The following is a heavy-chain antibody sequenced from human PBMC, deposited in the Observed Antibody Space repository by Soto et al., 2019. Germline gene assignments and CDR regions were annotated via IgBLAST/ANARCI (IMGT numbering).Heavy chain of an antibody. CDR2: FDPEDGET. J-gene: IGHJ5*02. D-gene: IGHD3-22*01. V-gene: IGHV1-24*01. CDR3: ATEVRYDSSGYYYGMVDP. Sequence: ASVKVSCKVSGYTLTELSMHWVRQAPGKGLEWMGGFDPEDGETIYAQKFQGRVTMTEDTSTDTAYMELSSLRSEDTAVYYCATEVRYDSSGYYYGMVDPWGQGTLVTVSS. CDR1: GYTLTELS.